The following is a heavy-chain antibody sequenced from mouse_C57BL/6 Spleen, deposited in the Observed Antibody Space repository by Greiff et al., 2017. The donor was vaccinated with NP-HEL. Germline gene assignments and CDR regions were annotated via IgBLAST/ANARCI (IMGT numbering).Heavy chain of an antibody. CDR3: ARRNYGSSIFDY. CDR2: IHPNSGST. Sequence: QVQQQQPGAELVKPGASVKLSCKASGYTFTSYWMHWVKQRPGQGLEWIGMIHPNSGSTNYNEKFKSKATLTVDKSSSTAYMQLSSLTSEDSAVYYCARRNYGSSIFDYWGQGTTLTVSS. D-gene: IGHD1-1*01. CDR1: GYTFTSYW. J-gene: IGHJ2*01. V-gene: IGHV1-64*01.